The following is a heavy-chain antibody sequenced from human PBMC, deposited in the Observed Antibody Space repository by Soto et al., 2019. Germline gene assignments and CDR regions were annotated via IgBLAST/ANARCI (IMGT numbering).Heavy chain of an antibody. Sequence: PGESVKISCKGSGYSFTIYCISWVLQMPWKGLEWMGRIDPSDSYTNYSPSFQGHVTISADKSISTAYLQWSSLKASDTAMYYCARQGAAAGTNYYYGMDVWGQGTTVTVSS. J-gene: IGHJ6*02. CDR3: ARQGAAAGTNYYYGMDV. D-gene: IGHD6-13*01. CDR1: GYSFTIYC. V-gene: IGHV5-10-1*01. CDR2: IDPSDSYT.